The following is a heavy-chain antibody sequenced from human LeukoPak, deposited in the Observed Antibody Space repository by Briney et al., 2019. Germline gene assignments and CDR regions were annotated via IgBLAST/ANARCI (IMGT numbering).Heavy chain of an antibody. J-gene: IGHJ4*02. CDR2: INWDGGSP. V-gene: IGHV3-43D*03. CDR1: GFTFDDYA. Sequence: GESLRLSCAASGFTFDDYAMHWVRQAPGKGLEWVSLINWDGGSPQYADSVKGRFTISRDNSKNSLYLQMNSLRAEDSALYYCAKGLYYYDSSGYSEFDFWGQGTLVTVSS. CDR3: AKGLYYYDSSGYSEFDF. D-gene: IGHD3-22*01.